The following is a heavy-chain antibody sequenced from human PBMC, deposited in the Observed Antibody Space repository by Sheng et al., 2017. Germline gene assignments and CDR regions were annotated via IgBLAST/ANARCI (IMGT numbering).Heavy chain of an antibody. D-gene: IGHD5-18*01. CDR2: IIPILGIA. J-gene: IGHJ6*03. Sequence: QVQLVQSGADVKRPGSSVKVSCQASGDTFGRHTVSWLRQAPGQGPEWLGGIIPILGIANYAQKFQGRVTITADKSTSTAYMELSSLRSEDTAVYYCARTEEGSDTAMVTGYYYMDVWDQGP. CDR3: ARTEEGSDTAMVTGYYYMDV. V-gene: IGHV1-69*10. CDR1: GDTFGRHT.